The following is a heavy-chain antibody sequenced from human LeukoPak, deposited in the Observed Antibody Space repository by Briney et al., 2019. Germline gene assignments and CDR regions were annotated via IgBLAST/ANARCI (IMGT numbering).Heavy chain of an antibody. V-gene: IGHV3-30*18. CDR2: ISYDGSNK. CDR1: GFTFSSYG. D-gene: IGHD6-13*01. J-gene: IGHJ4*02. CDR3: AKDGIAADLWYFDY. Sequence: GRYLRLSCAASGFTFSSYGMHWVRQAPGKGLEWVAVISYDGSNKYYADSVKGRFTISRDNSKNTLYLQMTSLRAEDTAVYYCAKDGIAADLWYFDYWGQGTLVTVSS.